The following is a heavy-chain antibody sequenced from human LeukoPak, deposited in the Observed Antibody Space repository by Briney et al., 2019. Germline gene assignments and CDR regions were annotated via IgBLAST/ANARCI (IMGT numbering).Heavy chain of an antibody. CDR1: GFTFSSYS. Sequence: PGGSLRLSCAASGFTFSSYSMNWVRQAPGKGLEWVSYISSSSSTIYYADSVKGRFTISRDNAKNSLYLQMNSLRAEDTAVYYCAKEPIDDFSPFDMWGQGTMVTVSS. V-gene: IGHV3-48*01. J-gene: IGHJ3*02. CDR3: AKEPIDDFSPFDM. D-gene: IGHD1-26*01. CDR2: ISSSSSTI.